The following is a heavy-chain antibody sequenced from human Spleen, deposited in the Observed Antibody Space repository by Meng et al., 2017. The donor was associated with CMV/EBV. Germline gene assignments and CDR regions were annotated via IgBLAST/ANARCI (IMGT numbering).Heavy chain of an antibody. CDR2: INPYSGGT. Sequence: ASVKVSCKASGYSFTAYYVHWVRQAPGQGLEWMGWINPYSGGTDYAQSFRGRVTMTRDTSMDTAYMELGRLRSDDTAVYYCTRDSSGYYPRLFDYWGQGTPVTSPQ. CDR1: GYSFTAYY. CDR3: TRDSSGYYPRLFDY. D-gene: IGHD3-22*01. J-gene: IGHJ4*02. V-gene: IGHV1-2*02.